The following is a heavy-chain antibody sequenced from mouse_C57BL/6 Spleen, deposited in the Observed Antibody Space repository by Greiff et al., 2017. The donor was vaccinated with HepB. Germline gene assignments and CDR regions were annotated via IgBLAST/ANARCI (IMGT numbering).Heavy chain of an antibody. CDR3: ARIWLGREYFDY. J-gene: IGHJ2*01. Sequence: QVQLQQSGAELVKPGASVKISCKASGYAFSSDWLNWVKQRPGKGLEWIGQIYPGDGDTNYNGKFKGQATLAADKSSSTAYMQLSSLTSEDSAVYFCARIWLGREYFDYWGQGTTLTFSS. V-gene: IGHV1-80*01. D-gene: IGHD4-1*01. CDR1: GYAFSSDW. CDR2: IYPGDGDT.